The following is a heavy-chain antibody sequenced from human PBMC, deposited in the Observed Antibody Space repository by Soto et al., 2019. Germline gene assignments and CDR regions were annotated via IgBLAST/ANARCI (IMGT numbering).Heavy chain of an antibody. CDR3: ARSVRAVITYYYYGMDV. J-gene: IGHJ6*02. CDR2: IIPIFGTA. D-gene: IGHD3-22*01. V-gene: IGHV1-69*13. Sequence: SVKVSCKASVGTFSSYAISWVRQTPGQGLEWMGGIIPIFGTANYAQKFQGRVTITADESTSTAYMELSSLRSEDTAVYYCARSVRAVITYYYYGMDVWGQGTTVTVSS. CDR1: VGTFSSYA.